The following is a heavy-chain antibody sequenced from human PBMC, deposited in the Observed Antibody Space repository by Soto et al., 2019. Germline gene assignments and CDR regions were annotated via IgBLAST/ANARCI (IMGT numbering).Heavy chain of an antibody. D-gene: IGHD3-10*01. Sequence: QVQLQESGPGLVKPSETLSLTCTVSGDSITSYYWSWIRQPPGKGLEWLGYIYYTGSTTYNPSLKSRLPISLDTSKSQFSLKLNSVTAADAAVYYCARHAFGSGFYYGMGVWGQGTTVTVSS. CDR3: ARHAFGSGFYYGMGV. V-gene: IGHV4-59*08. J-gene: IGHJ6*02. CDR2: IYYTGST. CDR1: GDSITSYY.